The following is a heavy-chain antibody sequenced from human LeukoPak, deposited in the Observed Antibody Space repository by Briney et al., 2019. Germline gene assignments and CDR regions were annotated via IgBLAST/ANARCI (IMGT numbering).Heavy chain of an antibody. J-gene: IGHJ5*02. D-gene: IGHD1-26*01. V-gene: IGHV4-34*01. CDR3: ARRASGSYYGPARGYRNWFDP. CDR1: GGSFSGYY. Sequence: SKTLSLTCAVYGGSFSGYYWSWIRQPPGKGLEWIGEINHSGSTNYNPSLKSRVTISVDTSKNQFSLKLSSVTAADTAVYYCARRASGSYYGPARGYRNWFDPWGQGTLVTVSS. CDR2: INHSGST.